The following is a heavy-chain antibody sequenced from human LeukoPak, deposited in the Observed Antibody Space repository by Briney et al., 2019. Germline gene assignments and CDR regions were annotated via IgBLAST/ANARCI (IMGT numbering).Heavy chain of an antibody. J-gene: IGHJ3*02. D-gene: IGHD2-2*01. Sequence: SETLSLTCTVSDGSISTYYWSWIRQPAGKGLEWIGRVYTGGNTNYNPSLKSRVTMSLDTSKNQFSLKLSSVTAADSALYYCARVSKCSSSSCYASGAFDIWGQGTMVTVSS. CDR2: VYTGGNT. CDR3: ARVSKCSSSSCYASGAFDI. V-gene: IGHV4-4*07. CDR1: DGSISTYY.